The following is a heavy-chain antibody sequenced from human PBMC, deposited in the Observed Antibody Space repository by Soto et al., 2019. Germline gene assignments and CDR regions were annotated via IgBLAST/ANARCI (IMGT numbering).Heavy chain of an antibody. D-gene: IGHD4-4*01. J-gene: IGHJ6*03. Sequence: SETLSLTCTVSGGSISSGGYYWSWIRQHPGKGLEWIGYIYYSGSTYYNPSLKSRVTISVDTSKNQFSLKLSSVTAADTAVYYCARHDYSNYGEPRYYYYYYMDVWGKGTTVTVSS. CDR1: GGSISSGGYY. V-gene: IGHV4-31*03. CDR2: IYYSGST. CDR3: ARHDYSNYGEPRYYYYYYMDV.